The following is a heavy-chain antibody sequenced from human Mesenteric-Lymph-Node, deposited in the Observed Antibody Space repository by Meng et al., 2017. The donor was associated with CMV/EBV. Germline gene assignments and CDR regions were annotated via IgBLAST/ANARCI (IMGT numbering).Heavy chain of an antibody. V-gene: IGHV3-48*03. CDR3: ARVPIAAAGYDDF. D-gene: IGHD6-13*01. Sequence: GGSLRLSCVASGFTFSSYEMNWVRQAPGKGLEWVSHISSSGSTMYYADSVKSRFTISRDNAKNSLYLQMNSLRAEDTAVYYCARVPIAAAGYDDFWGQGTLVTVSS. CDR1: GFTFSSYE. J-gene: IGHJ4*02. CDR2: ISSSGSTM.